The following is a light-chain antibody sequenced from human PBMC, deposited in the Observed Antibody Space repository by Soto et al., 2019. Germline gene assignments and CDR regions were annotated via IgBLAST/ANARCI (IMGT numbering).Light chain of an antibody. CDR3: QHYGRLLWT. Sequence: EIVLTQSPGTLSLSPGERATLSCRASQSVSSSYLAWYQQKPGQAPRLLVNGVFSRATGIPDRFSGSGSGTDFTLTISRLQPEDFVLYCCQHYGRLLWTFGQRTKVDIK. CDR1: QSVSSSY. CDR2: GVF. V-gene: IGKV3-20*01. J-gene: IGKJ1*01.